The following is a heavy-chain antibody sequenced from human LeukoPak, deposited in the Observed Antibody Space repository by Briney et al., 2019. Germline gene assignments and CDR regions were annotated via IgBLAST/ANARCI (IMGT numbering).Heavy chain of an antibody. CDR3: AKTYSSGAMSLYFDY. CDR1: GFTFSSYG. V-gene: IGHV3-30*18. J-gene: IGHJ4*02. Sequence: GWSLRLSCAASGFTFSSYGMHWVRQAPGKGLEWVAVISYDGSNKYYADSVKGRFTISRDNSKNTLYLQMNSLRAEDTAVYYCAKTYSSGAMSLYFDYWGQGTLVTVSS. D-gene: IGHD6-19*01. CDR2: ISYDGSNK.